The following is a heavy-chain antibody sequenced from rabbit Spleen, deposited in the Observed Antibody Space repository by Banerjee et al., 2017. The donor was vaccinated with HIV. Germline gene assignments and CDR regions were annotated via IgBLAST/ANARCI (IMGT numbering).Heavy chain of an antibody. D-gene: IGHD4-1*01. Sequence: QEQLVESGGDLVKPGASLTLTCTASGFSLSSRNYMCWVRQAPGKGLEWIACIDAGSSGFTYYATWAIGRFTISKTSSTTVTLQMTSLTAADTATHFCARDLAGVIGWNFNLWGPGTLVTVS. V-gene: IGHV1S45*01. J-gene: IGHJ4*01. CDR1: GFSLSSRNY. CDR3: ARDLAGVIGWNFNL. CDR2: IDAGSSGFT.